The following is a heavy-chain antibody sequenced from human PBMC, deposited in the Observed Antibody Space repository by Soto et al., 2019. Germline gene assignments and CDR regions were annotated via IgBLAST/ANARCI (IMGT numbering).Heavy chain of an antibody. Sequence: GGSLRLSCAASGFTFDDYAMHWVRQAPGKGLEWVSLISWDGGSTYYADSVKGRFTISRDNSKNSLYLQMNSLRAEDTALYYCATGAGGAVAGTGLPFDYWGQGTLVTVSS. CDR1: GFTFDDYA. CDR2: ISWDGGST. CDR3: ATGAGGAVAGTGLPFDY. V-gene: IGHV3-43D*03. D-gene: IGHD6-19*01. J-gene: IGHJ4*02.